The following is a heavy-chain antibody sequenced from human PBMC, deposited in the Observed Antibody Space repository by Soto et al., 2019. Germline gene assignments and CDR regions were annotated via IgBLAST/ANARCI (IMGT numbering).Heavy chain of an antibody. D-gene: IGHD3-22*01. CDR3: AKDYYDSSGYYFNDAFDI. J-gene: IGHJ3*02. V-gene: IGHV3-30*18. Sequence: GGSLRLSCAASGFTFSSYGMHWVRQAPGKGLEWVAVISYDGSNKYYADSVKGRFTISRDNSKNTLYLQMNSLRAEDTAVYYCAKDYYDSSGYYFNDAFDIWGQGTMVTVSS. CDR1: GFTFSSYG. CDR2: ISYDGSNK.